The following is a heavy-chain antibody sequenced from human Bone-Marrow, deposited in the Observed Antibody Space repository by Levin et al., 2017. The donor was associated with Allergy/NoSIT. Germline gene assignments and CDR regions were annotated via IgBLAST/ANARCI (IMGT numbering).Heavy chain of an antibody. J-gene: IGHJ4*02. CDR1: GFTVSNNH. Sequence: PGGSLRLSCAASGFTVSNNHMSWVRQVAGKGLECVGGIYSGGSTYNADSVKGRFTISRDNSKNTVYLEMNSLRVKDTAVYYCARGYKSGLLLGWGQGTLVTVSS. CDR3: ARGYKSGLLLG. D-gene: IGHD6-19*01. CDR2: IYSGGST. V-gene: IGHV3-66*01.